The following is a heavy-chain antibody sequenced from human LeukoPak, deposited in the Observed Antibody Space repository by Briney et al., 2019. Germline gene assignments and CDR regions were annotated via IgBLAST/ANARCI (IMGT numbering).Heavy chain of an antibody. CDR3: ARIRADSSGWYVDY. V-gene: IGHV2-70*11. D-gene: IGHD6-19*01. J-gene: IGHJ4*02. CDR1: GFSLSTSGMC. Sequence: SGPTLVNPTQTLTLTCIFPGFSLSTSGMCVSWIRQPPGKALEWLARIDWDDDKDYSTSLKTRLTISKDTSKNQVVLTMTDMDPVDTATYYCARIRADSSGWYVDYWGQGTLVTVSS. CDR2: IDWDDDK.